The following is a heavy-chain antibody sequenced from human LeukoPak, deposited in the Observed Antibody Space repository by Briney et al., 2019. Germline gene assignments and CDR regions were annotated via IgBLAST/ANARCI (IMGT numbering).Heavy chain of an antibody. CDR1: GYTFTTYA. CDR3: ARDRGPAFGERFFAY. V-gene: IGHV7-4-1*02. J-gene: IGHJ4*02. Sequence: GASVKVSCKASGYTFTTYAMNWVRQAPGQGLEWMGWINTITGNPTYAQGFTGRFVFTLDTSVSTTYLQINSLNTEDTAVYYCARDRGPAFGERFFAYWGQGTLVTVSS. D-gene: IGHD3-10*01. CDR2: INTITGNP.